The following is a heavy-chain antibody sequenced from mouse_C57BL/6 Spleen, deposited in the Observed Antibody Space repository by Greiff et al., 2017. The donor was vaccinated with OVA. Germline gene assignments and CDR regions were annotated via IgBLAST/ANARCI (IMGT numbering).Heavy chain of an antibody. CDR3: ARDSYGSSYWYFDV. CDR1: GFTFSSYA. Sequence: EVQGVESGGGLVKPGGSLKLSCAASGFTFSSYAMSWVRQTPEKRLEWVATISDGGSYTYYPDNVKGRFTISRDNAKNNLYLQMSHLKSEDTAMYYCARDSYGSSYWYFDVWGTGTTVTVSS. D-gene: IGHD1-1*01. CDR2: ISDGGSYT. V-gene: IGHV5-4*01. J-gene: IGHJ1*03.